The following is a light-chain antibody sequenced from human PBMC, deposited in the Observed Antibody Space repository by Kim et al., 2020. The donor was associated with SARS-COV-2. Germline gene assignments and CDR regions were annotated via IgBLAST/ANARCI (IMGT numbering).Light chain of an antibody. CDR3: QQRRSWLWT. J-gene: IGKJ1*01. CDR1: QVIDSY. Sequence: DIVLTQSPATLSLSPGERATLSCRASQVIDSYLAWYQQKPGQAPRLLIYDASNRATGIPARFSGSGSGTDFTLTISSLEPEDFAVYYCQQRRSWLWTFGQGTKVDIK. V-gene: IGKV3-11*01. CDR2: DAS.